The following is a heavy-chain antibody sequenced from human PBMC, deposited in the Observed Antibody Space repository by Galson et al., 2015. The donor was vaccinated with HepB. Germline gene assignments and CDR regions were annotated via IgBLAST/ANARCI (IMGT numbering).Heavy chain of an antibody. V-gene: IGHV7-4-1*02. CDR3: AKPSSSWPVLGAFDI. CDR2: INTNTGNP. Sequence: SVKVSCKASGYTFTSYAMNWVRQAPGQGLEWMGWINTNTGNPTYAQGFTGRFVFSLDTSVSTAYLQISSLKAEDTAVYYCAKPSSSWPVLGAFDIWGQGTMVTVSS. J-gene: IGHJ3*02. CDR1: GYTFTSYA. D-gene: IGHD6-13*01.